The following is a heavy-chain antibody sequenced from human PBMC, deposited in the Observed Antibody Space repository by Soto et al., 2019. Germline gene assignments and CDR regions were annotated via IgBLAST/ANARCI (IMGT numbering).Heavy chain of an antibody. CDR2: MNPNSGNT. J-gene: IGHJ6*03. Sequence: ASVKVSCKASGYTFTSYDINWVRQATGQGLEWMGWMNPNSGNTGYAQKFQGRVTMTRNTSISTAYMELSSLRSEDTAVYYCATVRGYDFWSGYYSYYYYYMDVWGKGTTVTVSS. D-gene: IGHD3-3*01. V-gene: IGHV1-8*01. CDR3: ATVRGYDFWSGYYSYYYYYMDV. CDR1: GYTFTSYD.